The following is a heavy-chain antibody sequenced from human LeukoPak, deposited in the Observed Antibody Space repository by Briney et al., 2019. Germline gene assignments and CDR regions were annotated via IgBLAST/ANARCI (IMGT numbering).Heavy chain of an antibody. D-gene: IGHD3-10*01. CDR1: GYTFTSYG. J-gene: IGHJ4*02. CDR3: ASGRGVRGVIPFDY. Sequence: GASLKVSCKASGYTFTSYGISWVRQAPGQGLEWMGWIRAYNGNTSYAQKLQGRVTMTTDTSTSTAYMELRSLRSDDTAVYYCASGRGVRGVIPFDYWGQGTLVTVS. V-gene: IGHV1-18*01. CDR2: IRAYNGNT.